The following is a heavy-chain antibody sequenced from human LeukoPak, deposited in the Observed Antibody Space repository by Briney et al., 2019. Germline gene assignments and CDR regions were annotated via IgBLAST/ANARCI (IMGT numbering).Heavy chain of an antibody. V-gene: IGHV3-66*01. J-gene: IGHJ4*02. D-gene: IGHD1-26*01. CDR2: IYSGGST. CDR1: GFTFSSNY. CDR3: ARGVRWELPFDY. Sequence: GGSLRLSCAASGFTFSSNYMSWVRQAPGKGLEWVSVIYSGGSTYYADSVKGRFTISRDNSKNTLYLQMNSLRAEDTAVYYCARGVRWELPFDYWGQGTLVTVSS.